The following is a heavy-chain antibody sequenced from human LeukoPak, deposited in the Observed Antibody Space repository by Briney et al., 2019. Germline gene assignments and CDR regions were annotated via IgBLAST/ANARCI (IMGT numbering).Heavy chain of an antibody. Sequence: SETPSLTCTVSGGSISNYYCTWIRQPPGKGLEWIGYIYYTGSTNHNPSLKSRVTLSVDTSKNQFSLKLSSATAADTAVYYCAARYCTSSSCHSNFDYWGQGTLVTVSS. CDR2: IYYTGST. D-gene: IGHD2-2*01. V-gene: IGHV4-59*01. J-gene: IGHJ4*02. CDR1: GGSISNYY. CDR3: AARYCTSSSCHSNFDY.